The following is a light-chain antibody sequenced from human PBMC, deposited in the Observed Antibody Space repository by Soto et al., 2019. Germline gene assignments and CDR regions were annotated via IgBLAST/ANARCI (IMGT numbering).Light chain of an antibody. V-gene: IGKV1-5*01. Sequence: DIQMTQSPSTLSASVGDRVTITCRASQTLRTWLAWYQQKPGKAPKLLIYDVSILQSGVPSRFSGTGSGTEFTITIISLQPDDFATYYCQQYNGYPLTFGGGTKVEFK. CDR1: QTLRTW. CDR3: QQYNGYPLT. J-gene: IGKJ4*01. CDR2: DVS.